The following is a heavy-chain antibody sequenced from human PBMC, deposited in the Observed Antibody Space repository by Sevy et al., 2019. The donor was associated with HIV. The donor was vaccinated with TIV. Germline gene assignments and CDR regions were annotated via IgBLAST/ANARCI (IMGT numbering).Heavy chain of an antibody. CDR1: GYTFTSYG. CDR2: ISAYNGNT. CDR3: ARDLSYHSDRLNFDY. J-gene: IGHJ4*02. Sequence: ASVKVSCKASGYTFTSYGISWVRQAPGQGLEWMGWISAYNGNTNYAQKLQGRVTMTTDTSTSTAYMELRSLRSDDTAVYYCARDLSYHSDRLNFDYWGQGTLVTVSS. V-gene: IGHV1-18*01. D-gene: IGHD2-2*01.